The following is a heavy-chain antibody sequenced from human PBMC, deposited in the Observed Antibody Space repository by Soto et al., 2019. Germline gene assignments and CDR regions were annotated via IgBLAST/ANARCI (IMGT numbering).Heavy chain of an antibody. D-gene: IGHD3-16*01. V-gene: IGHV3-74*01. Sequence: EVQLGESGGGLDQPGGSLRLSCAASGFTFSSYWMHWVRQAPGKGLVWVSRINSDGSSTSYADSVKGRFTSSRDNANNTLYLQMNSLRAEATAVYYCARVSARYDYVWGSLPVDYYGMDVWGKGTTVTVSS. CDR3: ARVSARYDYVWGSLPVDYYGMDV. CDR2: INSDGSST. CDR1: GFTFSSYW. J-gene: IGHJ6*04.